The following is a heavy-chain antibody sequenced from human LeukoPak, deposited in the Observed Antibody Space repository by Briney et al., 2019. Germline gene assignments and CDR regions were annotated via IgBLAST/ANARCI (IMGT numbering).Heavy chain of an antibody. Sequence: GGSLRLSCAASGFTFSSYAMHWVRQAPGKGLEWVAVISYDGSNKYYADSVKGRFTISRDNSKNTLYLQMNSLRAEDTAVYYCAKGDDILTGYPLGYWGQGTLVTVSS. CDR2: ISYDGSNK. D-gene: IGHD3-9*01. V-gene: IGHV3-30-3*01. CDR3: AKGDDILTGYPLGY. J-gene: IGHJ4*02. CDR1: GFTFSSYA.